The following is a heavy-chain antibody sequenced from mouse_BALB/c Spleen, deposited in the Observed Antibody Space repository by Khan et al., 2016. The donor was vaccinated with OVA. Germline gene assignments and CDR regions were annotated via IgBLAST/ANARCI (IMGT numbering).Heavy chain of an antibody. Sequence: QVQLKQSGPGLVAPSQSLSITCTVSGFSLTDYAVSWIRQPPGKGLEWLGVIWPGGSKYYNSVLKSRLSISEDNSESKVFLKVYSLQTDDTAMYYCAKDPPYYGMDYWGQGTSVTVSS. CDR1: GFSLTDYA. J-gene: IGHJ4*01. CDR3: AKDPPYYGMDY. V-gene: IGHV2-6-5*01. CDR2: IWPGGSK.